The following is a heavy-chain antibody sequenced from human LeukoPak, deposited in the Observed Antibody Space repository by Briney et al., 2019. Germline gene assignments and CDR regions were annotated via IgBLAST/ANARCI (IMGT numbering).Heavy chain of an antibody. J-gene: IGHJ3*02. CDR3: AKDTFIVVVPAAPWDDAFDI. D-gene: IGHD2-2*01. V-gene: IGHV3-23*01. Sequence: GGSLRLSCAASGFTFSSYAMSWVRQAPGKGLEWVSAISGSGGSTYYADSVKGRFTISRDNSKNTLYLQMNSLRAEDTAVYYCAKDTFIVVVPAAPWDDAFDIWGQGTMVTVSS. CDR2: ISGSGGST. CDR1: GFTFSSYA.